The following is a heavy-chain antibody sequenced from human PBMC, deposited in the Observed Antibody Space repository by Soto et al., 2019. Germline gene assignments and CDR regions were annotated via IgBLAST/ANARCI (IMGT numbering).Heavy chain of an antibody. CDR3: ARVGERVVVTGGANWFDP. Sequence: QVQLQESGPGLVKPSQTLSLTCTVSGGSISSGDYYWSWIRQPPGKGLEWIGYIYYSGSTYYNPSLKSRVTISVDTSKNQFSLKLSSMTAADTAVYYCARVGERVVVTGGANWFDPWGQGTLVTVSS. D-gene: IGHD3-22*01. J-gene: IGHJ5*02. CDR1: GGSISSGDYY. CDR2: IYYSGST. V-gene: IGHV4-30-4*01.